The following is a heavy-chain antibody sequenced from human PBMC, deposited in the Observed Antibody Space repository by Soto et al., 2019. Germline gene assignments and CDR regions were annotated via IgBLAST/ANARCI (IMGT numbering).Heavy chain of an antibody. D-gene: IGHD6-19*01. Sequence: ASVKVSCKASGYTFTGYYMHWVRQAPGQGLEWMGWINPNSGGTNYAQKFQGWVTMTRDTSISTAYMELSRLRSDDTAVYYCARGAGTIRFIAVAGTGLDYWRQGTLVTVSS. CDR3: ARGAGTIRFIAVAGTGLDY. J-gene: IGHJ4*02. CDR2: INPNSGGT. V-gene: IGHV1-2*04. CDR1: GYTFTGYY.